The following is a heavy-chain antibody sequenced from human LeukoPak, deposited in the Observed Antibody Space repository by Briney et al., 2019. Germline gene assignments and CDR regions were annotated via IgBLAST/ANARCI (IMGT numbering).Heavy chain of an antibody. Sequence: ASVKVSCKASGYTFTDYYMHWVRQAPGQGLEWMGWINPNGGGTNYVQKFQGRVTMTRDTSISTVYVELSRLTSDDTAVYYCARLSAAVHLGAFDLWGQGTMVTVSS. CDR3: ARLSAAVHLGAFDL. V-gene: IGHV1-2*02. CDR2: INPNGGGT. CDR1: GYTFTDYY. D-gene: IGHD3-3*01. J-gene: IGHJ3*01.